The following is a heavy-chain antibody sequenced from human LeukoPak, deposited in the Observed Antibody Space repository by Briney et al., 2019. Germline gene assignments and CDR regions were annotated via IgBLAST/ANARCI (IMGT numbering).Heavy chain of an antibody. V-gene: IGHV4-59*08. Sequence: SETLSLTCTVSGASINNNFWTWIRQPPGKGLEWIGYIYSSGSANYNPSLKSRVTISVDTSKNQISLKLTSVTAADTAVYFCARHRDYYDTWGQGTLVTVSS. CDR2: IYSSGSA. J-gene: IGHJ5*02. CDR1: GASINNNF. CDR3: ARHRDYYDT. D-gene: IGHD3-22*01.